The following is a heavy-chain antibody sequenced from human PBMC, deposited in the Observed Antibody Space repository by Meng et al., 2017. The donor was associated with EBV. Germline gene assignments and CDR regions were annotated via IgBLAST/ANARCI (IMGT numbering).Heavy chain of an antibody. D-gene: IGHD6-13*01. V-gene: IGHV1-69*06. J-gene: IGHJ4*02. Sequence: QLVASEAEVSEPGSSVKVSCKASGGIFSSYAISWVRQAPEQGREWMGGIIPIFGTANYAQKFQGRVTITADKSTSTAYMELSSLRSEDTAVYYCARAEIAAAGRLDYWGQGTLVTVSS. CDR2: IIPIFGTA. CDR3: ARAEIAAAGRLDY. CDR1: GGIFSSYA.